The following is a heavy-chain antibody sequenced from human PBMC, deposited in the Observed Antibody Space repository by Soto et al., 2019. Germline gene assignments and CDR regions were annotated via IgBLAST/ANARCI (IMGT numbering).Heavy chain of an antibody. CDR2: IYYSGST. Sequence: SETLSLTCTVSCGSIISGDYYWSWIRQPPGKGLEWIGYIYYSGSTYYNPSLKSRVTISVDTSKNQLSLKLSSVTAADTAVYYCASYDSSGYYTPSGFGYWGQGTLVTVSS. J-gene: IGHJ4*02. V-gene: IGHV4-30-4*01. CDR1: CGSIISGDYY. CDR3: ASYDSSGYYTPSGFGY. D-gene: IGHD3-22*01.